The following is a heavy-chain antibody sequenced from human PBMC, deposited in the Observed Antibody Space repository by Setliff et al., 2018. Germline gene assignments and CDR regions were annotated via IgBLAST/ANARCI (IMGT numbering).Heavy chain of an antibody. CDR2: IYNSGST. V-gene: IGHV4-59*12. CDR3: ARGRMRGSCSGPSCTYDPFDI. Sequence: PSETLSLTCTVSGGSISSYYWSWIRQPPGKGLEWIGYIYNSGSTNYNPSLKSRVTISVDTSKNQFSLILRSVTAADTAVYYCARGRMRGSCSGPSCTYDPFDIWGQGTPVTVSS. J-gene: IGHJ3*02. CDR1: GGSISSYY. D-gene: IGHD2-2*01.